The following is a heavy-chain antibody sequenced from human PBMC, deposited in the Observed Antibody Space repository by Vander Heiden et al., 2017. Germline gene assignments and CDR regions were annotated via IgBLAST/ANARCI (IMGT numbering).Heavy chain of an antibody. Sequence: EVQLVVSVGGVVQPGGSLRLSCLGSGFTFSDHYMDWVCQAPGKWLEWVGRIRNKAARHTTAYAASVEGRFAISRDDSKNSLYLQLNSLKTEDTAMYYCATSPSSGYNWGQGTQVTVSS. V-gene: IGHV3-72*01. CDR1: GFTFSDHY. J-gene: IGHJ1*01. D-gene: IGHD3-22*01. CDR3: ATSPSSGYN. CDR2: IRNKAARHTT.